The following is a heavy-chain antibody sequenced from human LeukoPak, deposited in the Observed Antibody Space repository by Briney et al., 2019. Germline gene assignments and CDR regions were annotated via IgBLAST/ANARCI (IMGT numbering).Heavy chain of an antibody. CDR1: GGTFSSYA. CDR2: IIPIFGTA. Sequence: SVKVSCKASGGTFSSYAISWVRQAPGQGLEWMGGIIPIFGTANYAQKFQGRVTITADESTSTAYMELSSLRSEDTAVYYCARAITMVRGANDYWGQGTLVTVSS. CDR3: ARAITMVRGANDY. J-gene: IGHJ4*02. D-gene: IGHD3-10*01. V-gene: IGHV1-69*01.